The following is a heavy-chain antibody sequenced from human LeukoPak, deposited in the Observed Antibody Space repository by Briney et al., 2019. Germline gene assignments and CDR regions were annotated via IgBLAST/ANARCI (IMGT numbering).Heavy chain of an antibody. Sequence: PGGSLRLSCAASGFTFSSYWMHWVRQAPGKGLVWVSRINSDGSSTNYADSVKGRFTISRDNAKNTLFLQMNSLRADDTAVYYCVSLTKTTVVTPAEYWGQGTLVTVSS. J-gene: IGHJ4*02. D-gene: IGHD4-23*01. CDR1: GFTFSSYW. V-gene: IGHV3-74*01. CDR3: VSLTKTTVVTPAEY. CDR2: INSDGSST.